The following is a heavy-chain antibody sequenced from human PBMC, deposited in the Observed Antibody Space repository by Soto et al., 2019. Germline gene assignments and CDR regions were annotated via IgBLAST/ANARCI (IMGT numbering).Heavy chain of an antibody. CDR1: GFTFSSYW. J-gene: IGHJ4*02. V-gene: IGHV3-74*01. CDR3: ARVGYYPRDYFDY. D-gene: IGHD3-22*01. Sequence: ESLKISCAASGFTFSSYWMHWVRQAPGKGLVWVSRINSDGSSTSYADSVKGRFTISRDNAKNTLYLQMNSLRAEDTAVYYCARVGYYPRDYFDYWGQGTLVTVSS. CDR2: INSDGSST.